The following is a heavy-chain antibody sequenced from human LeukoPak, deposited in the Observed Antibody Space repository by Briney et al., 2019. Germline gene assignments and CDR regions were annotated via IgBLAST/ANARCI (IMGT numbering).Heavy chain of an antibody. V-gene: IGHV3-21*01. D-gene: IGHD6-13*01. Sequence: GGSLRLSCAASGFTFSSYSMNWVRQAPGKGLEWVSSISSSSSYTYYADSVKGRFTISRDNAKNSLYLQMNSLRAEDTAVYYCARDQDSSSWYFYYYYGMDVWGQGTTVTVSS. CDR1: GFTFSSYS. J-gene: IGHJ6*02. CDR2: ISSSSSYT. CDR3: ARDQDSSSWYFYYYYGMDV.